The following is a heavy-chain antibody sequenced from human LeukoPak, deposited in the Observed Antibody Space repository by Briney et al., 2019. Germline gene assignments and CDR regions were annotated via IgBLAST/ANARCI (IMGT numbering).Heavy chain of an antibody. Sequence: SGTLSLTCAVSGGSISSDNWWSWVRQPPGRGLEWIGEIYHSGNTNYNPSLKSRVTISVDTSKNQFSLKLSSVTAADTAVYYCARGKYNWNDVKDYWGQGTLVTASS. CDR1: GGSISSDNW. CDR2: IYHSGNT. D-gene: IGHD1-20*01. V-gene: IGHV4-4*02. CDR3: ARGKYNWNDVKDY. J-gene: IGHJ4*02.